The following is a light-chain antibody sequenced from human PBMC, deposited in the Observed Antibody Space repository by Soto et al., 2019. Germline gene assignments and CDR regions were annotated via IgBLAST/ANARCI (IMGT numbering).Light chain of an antibody. J-gene: IGKJ1*01. CDR2: DSS. Sequence: IQMSHSPSTLFASVRDRVTITCLASQSVRNWLAWYQQKPGRAPQLLIYDSSTLEPGVPSRFSGSGSGPEFTFTISRLQPDDLATCYCQHHSSHMWTFGQGTKVDI. CDR1: QSVRNW. V-gene: IGKV1-5*01. CDR3: QHHSSHMWT.